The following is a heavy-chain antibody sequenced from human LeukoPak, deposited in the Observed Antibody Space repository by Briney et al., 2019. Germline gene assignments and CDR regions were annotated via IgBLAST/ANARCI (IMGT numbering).Heavy chain of an antibody. V-gene: IGHV3-23*01. CDR3: AKASGRISWDYYYYYMDV. J-gene: IGHJ6*03. CDR2: ISGSGGST. CDR1: GFTFSSYA. D-gene: IGHD3-10*01. Sequence: PGGSLRLSCAASGFTFSSYAMSWVRQAPGKGLEWVSAISGSGGSTYYADSVKGRFTISRDNSKNTLYLQMNSLRAEDTAVYYCAKASGRISWDYYYYYMDVWGKGTTVTVSS.